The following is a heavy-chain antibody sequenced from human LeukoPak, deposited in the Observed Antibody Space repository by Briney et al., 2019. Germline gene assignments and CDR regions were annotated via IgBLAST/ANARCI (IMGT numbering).Heavy chain of an antibody. D-gene: IGHD5-18*01. Sequence: PSETLSLTCTVSGGSISSSSYYWGWIRQPPGKGLEWIGSIYYSGSTYYNPSLKSRVTISVDTSKNQFSLKLSSVTAADTAVYYCVRHGVDTARLGAFEIWGQGTLVTVSS. CDR3: VRHGVDTARLGAFEI. V-gene: IGHV4-39*01. CDR1: GGSISSSSYY. CDR2: IYYSGST. J-gene: IGHJ3*02.